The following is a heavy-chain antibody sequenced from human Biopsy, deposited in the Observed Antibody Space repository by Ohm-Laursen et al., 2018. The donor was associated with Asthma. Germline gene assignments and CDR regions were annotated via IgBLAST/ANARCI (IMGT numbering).Heavy chain of an antibody. CDR1: GGSITSSSYY. CDR3: VRHQYSSSWSTFDY. D-gene: IGHD3-22*01. J-gene: IGHJ4*02. CDR2: MYHSGSP. V-gene: IGHV4-39*01. Sequence: GTLSLTCTVSGGSITSSSYYWGWIRQPPGKGMEWIGRMYHSGSPYYHPSLKSRAPISLDPSKIQLALKKSSVTAADTAVYFCVRHQYSSSWSTFDYWGQGALVTVSS.